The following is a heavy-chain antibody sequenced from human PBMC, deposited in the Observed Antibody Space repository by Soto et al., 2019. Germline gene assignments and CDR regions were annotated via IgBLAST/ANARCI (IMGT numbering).Heavy chain of an antibody. CDR1: GFTFSNYA. Sequence: EVQLLGSGGGLVQPGGSLRLSCAASGFTFSNYAVNWVRQAPGKGLEWVSAISVSGAGTYYADSVKGRFTISRDNSKNTLYLQMNSLRAEDTAVYYCAKTVQISGSYYYGMDVWGQGTTVTFSS. D-gene: IGHD3-10*01. CDR2: ISVSGAGT. J-gene: IGHJ6*02. CDR3: AKTVQISGSYYYGMDV. V-gene: IGHV3-23*01.